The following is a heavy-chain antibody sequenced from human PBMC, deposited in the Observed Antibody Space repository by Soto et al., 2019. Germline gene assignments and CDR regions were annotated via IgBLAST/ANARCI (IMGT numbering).Heavy chain of an antibody. CDR1: GSTFSSNA. Sequence: LRLSCAAAGSTFSSNAMSWVRQAPGKGLEWVSVISGSGTTTSYADSVKGRFTISRDTSKNTLYLQMDSLRADDTAVYYCAKGSVAAGGIDPWGQGTLVTVSS. CDR3: AKGSVAAGGIDP. V-gene: IGHV3-23*01. D-gene: IGHD6-25*01. CDR2: ISGSGTTT. J-gene: IGHJ5*02.